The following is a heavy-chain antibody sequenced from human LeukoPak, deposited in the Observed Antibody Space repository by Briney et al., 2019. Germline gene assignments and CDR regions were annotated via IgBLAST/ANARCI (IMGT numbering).Heavy chain of an antibody. CDR2: IRHNGIDK. J-gene: IGHJ4*02. D-gene: IGHD3-10*01. CDR3: TKDRLTMSVSGSGSDY. CDR1: GFTFSSYG. Sequence: QTGGSLRLSCAASGFTFSSYGMHWVRQAPGKGLEWVAFIRHNGIDKYLADSLKGRFIISRDNSKNTLYLLMDSLRPEDTAFYYCTKDRLTMSVSGSGSDYWGQGTLVTVSS. V-gene: IGHV3-30*02.